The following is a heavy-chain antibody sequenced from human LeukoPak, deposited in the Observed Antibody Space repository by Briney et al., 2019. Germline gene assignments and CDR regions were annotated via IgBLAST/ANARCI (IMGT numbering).Heavy chain of an antibody. CDR1: GGTFRRYA. CDR2: IIPIFGTA. V-gene: IGHV1-69*13. J-gene: IGHJ6*03. Sequence: SVKVSCKASGGTFRRYAISWVRQAPGKGLEWMGGIIPIFGTANYAQKFHGRLTITADESTSTAYMELSSLRSEDTAVYYCACYYGSGGRLYYYYYYYMDVWGKGTTVTVSS. D-gene: IGHD3-10*01. CDR3: ACYYGSGGRLYYYYYYYMDV.